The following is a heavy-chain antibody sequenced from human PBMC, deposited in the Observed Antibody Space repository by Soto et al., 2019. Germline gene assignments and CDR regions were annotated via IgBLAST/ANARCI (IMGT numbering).Heavy chain of an antibody. Sequence: QVHLVQSGVEVKTPGASVKVSCQASGYTFFTYDISWVRQAPGQGLEWMGWISTYSGDTKYAQKFQGSVTMTTDTSTTKAYLELRSLRSDDTAVYYCARHHGPTTSETWFDPWGQGTLVTVSS. J-gene: IGHJ5*02. D-gene: IGHD5-12*01. CDR2: ISTYSGDT. V-gene: IGHV1-18*01. CDR1: GYTFFTYD. CDR3: ARHHGPTTSETWFDP.